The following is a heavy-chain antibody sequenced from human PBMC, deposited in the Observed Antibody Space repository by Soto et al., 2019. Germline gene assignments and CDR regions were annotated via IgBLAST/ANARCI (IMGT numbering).Heavy chain of an antibody. CDR1: GYTFTSYG. Sequence: ASVKVSCKASGYTFTSYGISWVRQAPGQGLEWMGWISAYNGNTNYAQKLQGRVTMTTDTSTSTAYMELRSLRSDDTAVYYCAKHYYDSSGYYYPSDYWGQGTLVTVSS. CDR2: ISAYNGNT. J-gene: IGHJ4*02. V-gene: IGHV1-18*01. CDR3: AKHYYDSSGYYYPSDY. D-gene: IGHD3-22*01.